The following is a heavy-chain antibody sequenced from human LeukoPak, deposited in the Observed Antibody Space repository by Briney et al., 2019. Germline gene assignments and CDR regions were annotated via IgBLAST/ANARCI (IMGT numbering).Heavy chain of an antibody. CDR2: ISYDGSSK. V-gene: IGHV3-30*04. Sequence: GRSLRLSCAASGFPFSSYAMHWVRQAPGKGLEWVAVISYDGSSKYYADSVKGRFTISRDNSKNTLYLQMNSLRAEDTALYYCARGSLGTITAGPFDYWGQGTLVTVSS. D-gene: IGHD5-12*01. CDR3: ARGSLGTITAGPFDY. CDR1: GFPFSSYA. J-gene: IGHJ4*02.